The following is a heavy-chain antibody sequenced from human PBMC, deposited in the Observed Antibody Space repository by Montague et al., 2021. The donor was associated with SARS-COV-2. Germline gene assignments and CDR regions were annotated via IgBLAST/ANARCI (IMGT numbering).Heavy chain of an antibody. CDR1: GGSISSGSYY. CDR3: ARAVYTGGWYGVNYFDY. CDR2: IYTSGST. J-gene: IGHJ4*02. Sequence: TLSLTCTVSGGSISSGSYYWSWIRQPAGKGLEWIGRIYTSGSTNYNPSLKSRVTISIDTSKKQFSLKLSSVTAADTAVYYCARAVYTGGWYGVNYFDYWGQGTLVTVSS. V-gene: IGHV4-61*02. D-gene: IGHD6-19*01.